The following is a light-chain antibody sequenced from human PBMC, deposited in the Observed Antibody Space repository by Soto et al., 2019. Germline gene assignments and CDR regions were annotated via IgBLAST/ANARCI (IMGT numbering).Light chain of an antibody. V-gene: IGKV1-5*01. Sequence: DIQMTQSPSTLSASVGDRVTITCRASQSISSWLAWYQQKPGKAPKLLIYDASSLESGVPSRFSGSGSGTDFTLTISRLEPEDFAVYYCQQYGSSPGTFGQGTRLEIK. CDR1: QSISSW. J-gene: IGKJ5*01. CDR2: DAS. CDR3: QQYGSSPGT.